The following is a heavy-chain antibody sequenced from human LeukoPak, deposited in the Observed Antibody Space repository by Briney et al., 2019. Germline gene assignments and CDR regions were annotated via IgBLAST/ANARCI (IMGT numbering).Heavy chain of an antibody. D-gene: IGHD6-19*01. CDR3: AREGRGWYSRYLVDY. CDR2: INHSGST. J-gene: IGHJ4*02. CDR1: GGSFSGYY. Sequence: SETLSLTCAVYGGSFSGYYWSWIRQPPGKGLEWIGEINHSGSTNYSPSLKSRVTISVDTSKNQFSLKLSSVTAADTAVYYCAREGRGWYSRYLVDYWGQGTLVTVSS. V-gene: IGHV4-34*01.